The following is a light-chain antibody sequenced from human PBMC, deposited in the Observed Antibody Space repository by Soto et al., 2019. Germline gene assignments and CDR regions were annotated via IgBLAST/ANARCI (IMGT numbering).Light chain of an antibody. Sequence: EIVFAQSPATLSLSPGERATPSCRASQNVNTYLAWYQQKPGQSPRLLIYDASNRATGIPARFSGSGSGTEFTLTISSLQSEDFAVYYCQQYNNWPPAWTFGQGTKVDIK. CDR2: DAS. CDR3: QQYNNWPPAWT. V-gene: IGKV3-11*01. J-gene: IGKJ1*01. CDR1: QNVNTY.